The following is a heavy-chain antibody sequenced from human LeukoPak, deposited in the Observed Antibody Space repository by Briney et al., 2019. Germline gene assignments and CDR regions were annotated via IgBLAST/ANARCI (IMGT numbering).Heavy chain of an antibody. CDR1: GYTFTSYG. CDR3: ARANDFWSGYYYGMDV. CDR2: INAGNGNT. V-gene: IGHV1-3*01. J-gene: IGHJ6*02. Sequence: GASVKVSCKASGYTFTSYGISWVRQAPGQRLEWMGWINAGNGNTKYSQQFQGRVTITRDTSASTAYMELSSLRSEDTAVYYCARANDFWSGYYYGMDVWGQGTTVTVSS. D-gene: IGHD3-3*01.